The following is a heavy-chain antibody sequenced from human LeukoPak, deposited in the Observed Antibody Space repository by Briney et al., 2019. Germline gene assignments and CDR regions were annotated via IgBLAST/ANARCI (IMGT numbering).Heavy chain of an antibody. D-gene: IGHD3-16*02. CDR2: ISSSGSTI. V-gene: IGHV3-11*01. J-gene: IGHJ4*02. Sequence: LSLTCTVSGYSISSGYYWGWIRQAPGKGLEWVSYISSSGSTIYYADSVKGRFTISRDNAKNSLYLQMNSLRAEDTAVYYCARDGYDYVWGSYRYTTSTNDYWGQGTLVTVSS. CDR1: GYSISSGYY. CDR3: ARDGYDYVWGSYRYTTSTNDY.